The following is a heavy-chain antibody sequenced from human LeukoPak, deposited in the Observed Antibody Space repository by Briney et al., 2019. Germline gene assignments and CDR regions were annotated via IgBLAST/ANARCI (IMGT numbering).Heavy chain of an antibody. CDR1: GGSFSGYY. J-gene: IGHJ4*02. V-gene: IGHV4-34*01. Sequence: PSETLSLTCAVYGGSFSGYYWSWIRQPPGKGLEWIGEINRSGSTNYNPSLKSRVTISVDTSKNQFSLKLSSVTAADTAVYYCARERRKNYYDSSGRFDYWGQGTLVTVSS. CDR3: ARERRKNYYDSSGRFDY. D-gene: IGHD3-22*01. CDR2: INRSGST.